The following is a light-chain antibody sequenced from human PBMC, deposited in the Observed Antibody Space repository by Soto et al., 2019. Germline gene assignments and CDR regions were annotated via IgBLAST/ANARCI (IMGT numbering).Light chain of an antibody. CDR1: NIGSKS. J-gene: IGLJ2*01. CDR2: DDS. CDR3: QVWDSGPDHVV. Sequence: SYELTQPPSMSVAPGQTATITCGGTNIGSKSVQWYQQKSGQAPVLVVYDDSDPPSGIPERFSGSNSGNTATLTISRVEAEDEADYSCQVWDSGPDHVVFGGGTKLTVL. V-gene: IGLV3-21*02.